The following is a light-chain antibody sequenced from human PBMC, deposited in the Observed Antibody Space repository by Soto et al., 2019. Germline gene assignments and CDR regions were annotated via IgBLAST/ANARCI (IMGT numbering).Light chain of an antibody. CDR3: SSYTSSSTLV. CDR1: SSDVGGYNY. CDR2: EVS. V-gene: IGLV2-14*01. Sequence: QSALTQPASVSGSPGQSITISCTGTSSDVGGYNYVSWYQQHPGKAPKLMIYEVSNRPSGVSNRFSGSKSGNTASLTISGLQAEDAADYYCSSYTSSSTLVFETGTKITVL. J-gene: IGLJ1*01.